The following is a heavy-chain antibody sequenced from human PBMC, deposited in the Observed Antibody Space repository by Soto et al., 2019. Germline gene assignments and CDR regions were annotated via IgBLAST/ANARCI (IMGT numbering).Heavy chain of an antibody. CDR2: ISGSGGST. J-gene: IGHJ4*02. Sequence: PGGSLRLSCAASGFTFSSYAMSWVRQAPGTGLEWVSTISGSGGSTYYADSVKGRFTFSRDNTENSLYLQMNSLRDEDTAVYSCATDLNWENFWGQGTLVTVSS. CDR1: GFTFSSYA. CDR3: ATDLNWENF. D-gene: IGHD1-26*01. V-gene: IGHV3-23*01.